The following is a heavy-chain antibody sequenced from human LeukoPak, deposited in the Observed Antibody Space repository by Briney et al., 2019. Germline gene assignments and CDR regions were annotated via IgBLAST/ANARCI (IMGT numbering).Heavy chain of an antibody. Sequence: ASVKVSCKASGYTFTSYDISWVRQAPGQGLEWMGWISAYNGNTNYAQKLQGRVTMTTDTSTSTAYMELRSLRSDDTAVYYCARTPYDSSGYYPFLGAFDIWGQGTMVTVSS. CDR2: ISAYNGNT. V-gene: IGHV1-18*01. CDR3: ARTPYDSSGYYPFLGAFDI. CDR1: GYTFTSYD. D-gene: IGHD3-22*01. J-gene: IGHJ3*02.